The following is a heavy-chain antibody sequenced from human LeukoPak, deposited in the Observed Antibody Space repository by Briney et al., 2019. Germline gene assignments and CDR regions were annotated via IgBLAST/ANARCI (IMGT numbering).Heavy chain of an antibody. D-gene: IGHD6-6*01. V-gene: IGHV3-48*03. J-gene: IGHJ4*02. CDR3: SGQYSSSSVVDY. Sequence: GGSLRLSCAASGFSFSSYEMNWVRQAPGKGLEWVSYISRSGSIMYSADSVKGRFTISRDNAKNSLYLQMNSLRAEDTAIYYCSGQYSSSSVVDYWGQGTLVTVSS. CDR1: GFSFSSYE. CDR2: ISRSGSIM.